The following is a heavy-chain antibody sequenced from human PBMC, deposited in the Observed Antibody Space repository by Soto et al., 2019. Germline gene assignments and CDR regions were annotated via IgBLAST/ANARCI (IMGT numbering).Heavy chain of an antibody. CDR1: GLGFTTYS. V-gene: IGHV3-23*01. CDR2: ITGNGHNT. J-gene: IGHJ4*02. D-gene: IGHD5-12*01. Sequence: GGSLRLSCSASGLGFTTYSMSWVRQPPGKGLEWVSGITGNGHNTYYAESVKGRFTISRDNSKNTLYLQMDSLRDEDTAVYYCARDQGGYSGYDPVDYWGQGTLVTVSS. CDR3: ARDQGGYSGYDPVDY.